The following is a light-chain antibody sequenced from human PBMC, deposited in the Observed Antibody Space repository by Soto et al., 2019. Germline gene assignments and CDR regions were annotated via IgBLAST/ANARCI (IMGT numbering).Light chain of an antibody. V-gene: IGKV3-20*01. CDR3: QQYSTSPLT. CDR1: QSVRSSD. Sequence: PGGRATLSCRASQSVRSSDLAWYQQKPGQAPRLLLYGASTRATGIPDRFSGSGSGTDFTLTISRLEPEDFAVYYCQQYSTSPLTFGGGTKVEIK. J-gene: IGKJ4*01. CDR2: GAS.